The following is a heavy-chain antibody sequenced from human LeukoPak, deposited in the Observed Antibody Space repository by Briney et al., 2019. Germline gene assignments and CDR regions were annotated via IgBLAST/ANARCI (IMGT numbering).Heavy chain of an antibody. D-gene: IGHD1-26*01. J-gene: IGHJ4*02. CDR2: IYYSGST. Sequence: SETLSLTCTVSGGSISSSSYYWGWIRQSPGKGLEWIGSIYYSGSTYYNPSLKSRVTISVDTSKNQFSLKLSSVTAADTAVYYCARLVVGATTEWGQGTLVTVSS. CDR3: ARLVVGATTE. CDR1: GGSISSSSYY. V-gene: IGHV4-39*01.